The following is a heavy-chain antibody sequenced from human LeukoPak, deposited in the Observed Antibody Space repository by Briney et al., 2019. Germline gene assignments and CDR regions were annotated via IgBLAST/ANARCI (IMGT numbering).Heavy chain of an antibody. V-gene: IGHV1-69*02. D-gene: IGHD5-18*01. J-gene: IGHJ4*02. CDR1: GGSFNSFN. Sequence: SVKVSCKASGGSFNSFNINWVRQAPVQGLDWMGRVIPILGMANYAQKFQGRVKITADKSTTTACMELSSLRSEDTAVYFCASEIENVDTGIEYWGQGTLVTVSS. CDR3: ASEIENVDTGIEY. CDR2: VIPILGMA.